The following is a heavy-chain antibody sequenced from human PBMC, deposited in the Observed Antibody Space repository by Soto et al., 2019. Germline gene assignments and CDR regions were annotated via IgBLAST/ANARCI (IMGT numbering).Heavy chain of an antibody. CDR2: FYSSGSP. V-gene: IGHV4-59*01. CDR3: AREFYYHSSGPSAY. CDR1: GGSLSGYY. Sequence: SETLSLTCTVSGGSLSGYYWSWIRQPPGKGLEWIGDFYSSGSPHHNPSLKNRVSISEDRSKNEFSLKLSSVTAADTAIYYCAREFYYHSSGPSAYWGQGTLVTVSS. D-gene: IGHD3-22*01. J-gene: IGHJ4*02.